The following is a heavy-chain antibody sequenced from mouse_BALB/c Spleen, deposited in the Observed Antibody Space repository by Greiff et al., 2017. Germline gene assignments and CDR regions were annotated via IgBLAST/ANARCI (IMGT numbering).Heavy chain of an antibody. V-gene: IGHV5-6-4*01. Sequence: EVTVVASGGGLVKPGGSLKLSCAASGFTFSSYTMSWVRQTPEKRLEWVATISSGGSYTYYPDSVKGRFTISRDNAKNTLYLQMSSLKSEDTAMYYCTRDGTAREPWAYGGEGKRGT. CDR1: GFTFSSYT. D-gene: IGHD3-2*01. CDR3: TRDGTAREPWAYGGEGK. J-gene: IGHJ1*03. CDR2: ISSGGSYT.